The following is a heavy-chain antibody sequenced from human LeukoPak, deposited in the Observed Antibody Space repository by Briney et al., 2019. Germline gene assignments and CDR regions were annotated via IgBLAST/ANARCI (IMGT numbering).Heavy chain of an antibody. V-gene: IGHV4-38-2*02. CDR1: GYSISSGYY. CDR3: ARGAAGTGAADY. CDR2: IYHSGST. J-gene: IGHJ4*02. D-gene: IGHD6-13*01. Sequence: SETLSLTCTVSGYSISSGYYWGWIRQPPGKGLEWIGSIYHSGSTYYNPSPKSRVTISVDSSKNQFSLRLSSVTAADTAVYFCARGAAGTGAADYWGQGTLVTVSS.